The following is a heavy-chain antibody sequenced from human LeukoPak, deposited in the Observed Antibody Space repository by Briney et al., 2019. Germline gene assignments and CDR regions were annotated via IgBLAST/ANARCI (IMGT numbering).Heavy chain of an antibody. CDR3: ARVKGYDILTGYYRYYFDY. Sequence: GASVKVSCKASGYTFTGYYMHWVRQAPGQGLEWMGWINPNSGGTNYAQKFQGRVTMTRDTSISTAYMELSRLRSDDTAVYYCARVKGYDILTGYYRYYFDYWGQGTPVTVSS. D-gene: IGHD3-9*01. J-gene: IGHJ4*02. V-gene: IGHV1-2*02. CDR2: INPNSGGT. CDR1: GYTFTGYY.